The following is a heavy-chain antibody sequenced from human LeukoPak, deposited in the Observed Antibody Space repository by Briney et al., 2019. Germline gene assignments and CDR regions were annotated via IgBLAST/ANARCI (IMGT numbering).Heavy chain of an antibody. J-gene: IGHJ4*02. Sequence: ASVKVSCKASGYTFTSYYMHWVRQAPGQGLEWMGIINPSGGSTSYAQKFQGRVTMTRDMSTSTVYMELSSLRSEDTAVYYCARVAYYYDSSGYFDYWGQGTLVTVSS. CDR3: ARVAYYYDSSGYFDY. CDR2: INPSGGST. V-gene: IGHV1-46*01. D-gene: IGHD3-22*01. CDR1: GYTFTSYY.